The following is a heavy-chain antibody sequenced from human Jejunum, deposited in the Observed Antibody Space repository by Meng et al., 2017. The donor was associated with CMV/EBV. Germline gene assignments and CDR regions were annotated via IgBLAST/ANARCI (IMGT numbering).Heavy chain of an antibody. CDR3: ARDRDTVMVQGFFDP. D-gene: IGHD3-10*01. J-gene: IGHJ5*02. V-gene: IGHV4-39*07. Sequence: GSVSSSTSYWALIRQPPGKGLEWIGSIYLTGKTYYNVSLTSRVTMLIDTSTMKFSLKLRSVTAADTAVYYCARDRDTVMVQGFFDPWGQGTLVTVSS. CDR1: GSVSSSTSY. CDR2: IYLTGKT.